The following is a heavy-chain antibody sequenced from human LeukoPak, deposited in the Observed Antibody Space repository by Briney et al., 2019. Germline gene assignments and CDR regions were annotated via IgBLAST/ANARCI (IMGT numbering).Heavy chain of an antibody. CDR3: VRMPLWFGELLVETFDY. CDR1: GVTFSSYW. D-gene: IGHD3-10*01. Sequence: GGSLGLSCAACGVTFSSYWMRWVRHAPGQGLVWVWDINSDGSSTSYADSVKGRFTISRDNAKNTLYLQMNSLRAEETAVYYCVRMPLWFGELLVETFDYWGQGTLVTVSS. V-gene: IGHV3-74*01. J-gene: IGHJ4*02. CDR2: INSDGSST.